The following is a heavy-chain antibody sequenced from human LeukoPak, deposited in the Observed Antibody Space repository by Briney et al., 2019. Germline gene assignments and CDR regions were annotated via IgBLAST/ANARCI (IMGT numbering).Heavy chain of an antibody. J-gene: IGHJ4*02. V-gene: IGHV3-7*03. Sequence: GGSLRLSCAASGFTFSSYWMSWVRQAPGKGLEWVANIKQDGSEKYYVDSVKGRFTISRDNAKNSLYLQMNSLRAEDTAVYYCAKDRGYSRLYYFDYWGQGTLVTVSS. CDR1: GFTFSSYW. CDR3: AKDRGYSRLYYFDY. CDR2: IKQDGSEK. D-gene: IGHD6-13*01.